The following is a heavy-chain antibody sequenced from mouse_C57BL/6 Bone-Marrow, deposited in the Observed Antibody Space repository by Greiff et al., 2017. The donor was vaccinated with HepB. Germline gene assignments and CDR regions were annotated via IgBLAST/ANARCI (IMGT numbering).Heavy chain of an antibody. CDR2: ISYSGST. V-gene: IGHV3-1*01. J-gene: IGHJ4*01. Sequence: DVQLQESGPGMVKPSQSLSLTCTVTGYSITSGYDWHWIRHFPGNKLEWMGYISYSGSTNYNPSLKSRISITHDTSKNHFFLKLNSVTTEDTATYYCAMGHHYYGREYYYAMDYWGQGTSVTVSS. D-gene: IGHD1-1*01. CDR3: AMGHHYYGREYYYAMDY. CDR1: GYSITSGYD.